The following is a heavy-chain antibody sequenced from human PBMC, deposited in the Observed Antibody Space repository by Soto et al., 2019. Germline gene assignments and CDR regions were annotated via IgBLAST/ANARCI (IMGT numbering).Heavy chain of an antibody. D-gene: IGHD1-7*01. CDR2: INHSGST. V-gene: IGHV4-34*01. CDR3: ARVGNWNFDYAFDI. CDR1: GGSFSGYY. Sequence: SETLSLTCAVYGGSFSGYYWSWIRQPPGKGLEWIGEINHSGSTNYNPSLKSRVTISVDTSKNQFSLKLSSVTAADTAVYYCARVGNWNFDYAFDIWGQGTMVTVSS. J-gene: IGHJ3*02.